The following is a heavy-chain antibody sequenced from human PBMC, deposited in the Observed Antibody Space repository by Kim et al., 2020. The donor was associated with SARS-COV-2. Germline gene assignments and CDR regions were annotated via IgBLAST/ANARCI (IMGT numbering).Heavy chain of an antibody. V-gene: IGHV3-23*01. CDR1: GITFGNYG. J-gene: IGHJ6*01. D-gene: IGHD3-3*01. CDR2: ISSSGRYT. Sequence: GGSLRLSCAASGITFGNYGMSWVRQAPGKGLEWVSAISSSGRYTYYANAVKGRFVISRDSSKDTLHLQMTSLRAEDTAAYYCAKVHSYYGLAFGISDDY. CDR3: AKVHSYYGLAFGISDDY.